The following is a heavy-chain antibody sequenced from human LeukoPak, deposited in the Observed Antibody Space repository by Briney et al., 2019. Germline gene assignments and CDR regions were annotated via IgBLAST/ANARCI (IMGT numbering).Heavy chain of an antibody. J-gene: IGHJ4*02. V-gene: IGHV1-2*02. CDR2: INPNNGGT. Sequence: ASVKVSCKASGYTLTSYHLHWVRQAPGQGLEWMGWINPNNGGTNYAQKFQGRVTMTRDTSISTAYMELSGLRSDDTAVYYCARGEGIAARPTVDYWGQGTLVTVSS. D-gene: IGHD6-6*01. CDR3: ARGEGIAARPTVDY. CDR1: GYTLTSYH.